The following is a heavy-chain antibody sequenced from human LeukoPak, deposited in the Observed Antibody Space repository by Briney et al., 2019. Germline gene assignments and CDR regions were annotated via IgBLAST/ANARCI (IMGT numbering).Heavy chain of an antibody. D-gene: IGHD6-6*01. V-gene: IGHV4-34*01. J-gene: IGHJ4*02. CDR2: INHSGST. CDR1: GGSFSGYY. CDR3: ARGGGGRSSSPPHCDY. Sequence: PSETLSLTCAVYGGSFSGYYWSWIRQPPGKGLEWIGEINHSGSTNYNPSLKSRVTISVDTSKNQFSLKLSSVTAADTAVYYCARGGGGRSSSPPHCDYWGQGTLATVSS.